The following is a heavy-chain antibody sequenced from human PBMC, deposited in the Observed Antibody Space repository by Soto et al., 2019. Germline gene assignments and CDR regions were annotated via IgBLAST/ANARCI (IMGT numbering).Heavy chain of an antibody. CDR1: GGSISNYY. CDR2: IYSSGNT. D-gene: IGHD3-22*01. Sequence: QVQLQESGPGLVKPSETLSLTCSVSGGSISNYYWSWIRQPPGKGLEWIGYIYSSGNTNYNPSLKSRVTISVDTSKNQFSLKLSSVTAADTAVYYCAREGYDTSGYYYFFVWGQGTMVTVSS. J-gene: IGHJ4*02. V-gene: IGHV4-59*01. CDR3: AREGYDTSGYYYFFV.